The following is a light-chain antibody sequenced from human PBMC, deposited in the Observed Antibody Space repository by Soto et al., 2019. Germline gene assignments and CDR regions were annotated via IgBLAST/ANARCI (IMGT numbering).Light chain of an antibody. Sequence: EIVLTQSPGTLSLSPGEGATVSCRASQSVNSNLLAWFQQKPGQAPRLLIHDASRRATGIPDRFSGSGSGTDFPLRISRLEPEDFAVYYCHQYVSSPLTFGQGTKLEIK. CDR2: DAS. J-gene: IGKJ2*01. CDR3: HQYVSSPLT. CDR1: QSVNSNL. V-gene: IGKV3-20*01.